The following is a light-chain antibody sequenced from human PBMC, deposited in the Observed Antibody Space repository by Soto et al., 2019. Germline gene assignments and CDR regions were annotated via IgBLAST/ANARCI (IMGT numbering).Light chain of an antibody. Sequence: SYELTQPPSLSVAPGKAASITCGGTSIGTKSVHWFPQRPGQAPVLVMSYDSDRPSGIPERFSGTNSENTATLTISRVEVGDEADYYCQVWDRSSDHVLFGGGTKVTVL. J-gene: IGLJ2*01. V-gene: IGLV3-21*04. CDR1: SIGTKS. CDR3: QVWDRSSDHVL. CDR2: YDS.